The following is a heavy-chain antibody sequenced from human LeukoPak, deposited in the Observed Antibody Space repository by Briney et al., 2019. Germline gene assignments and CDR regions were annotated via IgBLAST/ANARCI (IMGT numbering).Heavy chain of an antibody. Sequence: SETLSLTCTVSGGSISGSYWTWIRQSPGKGLEWIGYVHSSGTTNYNPSLKSRVTISVDTSKNQFSLKLSSVTAADTAVYYCATSMVRGVIGYWGQGTLVTVSS. D-gene: IGHD3-10*01. CDR3: ATSMVRGVIGY. J-gene: IGHJ4*02. CDR1: GGSISGSY. CDR2: VHSSGTT. V-gene: IGHV4-59*12.